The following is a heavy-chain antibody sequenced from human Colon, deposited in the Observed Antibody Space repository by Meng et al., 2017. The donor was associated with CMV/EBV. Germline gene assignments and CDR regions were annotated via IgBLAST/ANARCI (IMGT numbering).Heavy chain of an antibody. CDR1: GGPLTSNT. J-gene: IGHJ4*02. V-gene: IGHV1-69*04. Sequence: SCRASGGPLTSNTIIWVRQAPGQGLEWMGRIIPLVGIADYAKKFQGRLTITADKSTSTVYMELSGLRSDDTAVCYCARDQYQFYFDSWGQGTLVTVSS. D-gene: IGHD2-2*01. CDR3: ARDQYQFYFDS. CDR2: IIPLVGIA.